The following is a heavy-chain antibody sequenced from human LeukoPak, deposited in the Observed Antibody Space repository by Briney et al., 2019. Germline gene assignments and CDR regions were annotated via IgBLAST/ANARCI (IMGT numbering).Heavy chain of an antibody. J-gene: IGHJ4*02. CDR3: ARSSGSHYYFDF. V-gene: IGHV1-69*05. CDR2: IIPIFGPP. CDR1: GGTFSTNG. D-gene: IGHD1-26*01. Sequence: SVKVSCKASGGTFSTNGISWVRQAPGQGLEWMGGIIPIFGPPKYAQKFQGTVTITTDESTSTAYMEVSRLTAEDTAVYYCARSSGSHYYFDFWRQETVVSVSS.